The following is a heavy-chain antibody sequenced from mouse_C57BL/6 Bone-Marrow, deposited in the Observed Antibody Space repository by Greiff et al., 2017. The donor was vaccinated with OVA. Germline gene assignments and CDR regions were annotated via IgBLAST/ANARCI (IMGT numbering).Heavy chain of an antibody. CDR1: GYTFTSYG. V-gene: IGHV1-81*01. J-gene: IGHJ3*01. Sequence: VQLLQSGAELVRPGASVKLSCKASGYTFTSYGIRWVKQRTGQGLEWIGVIYPSSGSTYYNEKFKGKATLTADKSSSTAYMELRSLTAEDAAVYYCADYCSSGGFAYWGQGTLVTVSA. CDR2: IYPSSGST. CDR3: ADYCSSGGFAY. D-gene: IGHD6-1*01.